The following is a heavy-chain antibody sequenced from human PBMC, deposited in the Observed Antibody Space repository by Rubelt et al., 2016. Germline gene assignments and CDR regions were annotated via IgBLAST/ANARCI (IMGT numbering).Heavy chain of an antibody. Sequence: QVQLVQSGAEVKKPGASVKVSSKASGYTFTSYGISWVRQAPGQGLEWMGWIRANKGNKNYAQKFKGRGTWTTDTSTGTAYMERRSRTADDTAGYYCGRDRQAGYWGQGTLVTVSS. CDR1: GYTFTSYG. V-gene: IGHV1-18*01. CDR2: IRANKGNK. CDR3: GRDRQAGY. J-gene: IGHJ4*02.